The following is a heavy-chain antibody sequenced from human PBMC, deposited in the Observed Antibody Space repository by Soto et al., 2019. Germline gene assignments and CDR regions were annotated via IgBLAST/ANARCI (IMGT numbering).Heavy chain of an antibody. J-gene: IGHJ4*02. CDR2: ISGSGVSK. D-gene: IGHD1-26*01. Sequence: GSSLRRSCVVSGFIFSSSALNLVRQTPGKLLQSVSTISGSGVSKYYADSVKSRFTISRDNSNNTVSMETNSLRAEEAAVYYCAKDRSPGATTWNVYWGQGT. V-gene: IGHV3-23*01. CDR1: GFIFSSSA. CDR3: AKDRSPGATTWNVY.